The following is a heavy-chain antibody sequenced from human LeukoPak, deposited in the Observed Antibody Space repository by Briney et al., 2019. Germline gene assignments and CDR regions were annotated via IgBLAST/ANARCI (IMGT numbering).Heavy chain of an antibody. CDR1: GFTVSSNY. Sequence: GGSLRLSCAASGFTVSSNYMSWVRQAPGKGLEWVSVIYSGGSTYYADSVKGRFTISRDNSKNTLYLQMNSLRAEDTAVYYCAREGAVAGRAGFDYWGQGTLVTVSS. J-gene: IGHJ4*02. CDR3: AREGAVAGRAGFDY. CDR2: IYSGGST. V-gene: IGHV3-53*01. D-gene: IGHD6-19*01.